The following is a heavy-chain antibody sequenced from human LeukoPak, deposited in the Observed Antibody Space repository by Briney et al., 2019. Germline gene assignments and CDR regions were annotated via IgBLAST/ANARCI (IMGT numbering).Heavy chain of an antibody. J-gene: IGHJ2*01. V-gene: IGHV4-30-2*02. CDR1: GGSISSGGYY. Sequence: SETLSLTCTVSGGSISSGGYYWSWIRQPPGKGLEWIGYIYHSGSTYYNPSLKSRVTISVDRSKKQSSLKLNSVTAADTAVYYWAVGEMGGGNWYLALWGRGTLVTDSS. CDR3: AVGEMGGGNWYLAL. CDR2: IYHSGST. D-gene: IGHD3-16*01.